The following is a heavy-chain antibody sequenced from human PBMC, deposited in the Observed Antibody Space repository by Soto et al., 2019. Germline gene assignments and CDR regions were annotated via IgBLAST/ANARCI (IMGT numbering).Heavy chain of an antibody. V-gene: IGHV1-24*01. Sequence: GASVKVSCKVSGYTHTELSIHWVRQAPGKGLEWMGGFDPEDGETIYAQKFQGRVTMTEDTSTDTAYMELSSLRSEDTAVYYCATGSYNWNDGGFDYWGQGTLVTVSS. CDR1: GYTHTELS. CDR3: ATGSYNWNDGGFDY. D-gene: IGHD1-1*01. J-gene: IGHJ4*02. CDR2: FDPEDGET.